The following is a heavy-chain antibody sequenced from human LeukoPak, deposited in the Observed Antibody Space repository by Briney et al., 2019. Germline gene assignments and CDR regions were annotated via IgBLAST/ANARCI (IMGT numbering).Heavy chain of an antibody. CDR1: GFTFSSYG. J-gene: IGHJ6*03. D-gene: IGHD4-17*01. V-gene: IGHV3-23*01. CDR2: ISGSGGST. CDR3: ARDWYGDYVPYYMDV. Sequence: PGGTLRLSCAASGFTFSSYGMSWVRQAPGKGLEWVSAISGSGGSTYYADSVKGRFTISRDNSKNTLYLQMNSLRAEDTAVYYCARDWYGDYVPYYMDVWGKGTTVTISS.